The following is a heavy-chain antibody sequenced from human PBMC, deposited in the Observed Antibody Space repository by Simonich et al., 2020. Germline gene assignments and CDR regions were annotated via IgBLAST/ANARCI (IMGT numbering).Heavy chain of an antibody. D-gene: IGHD4-17*01. V-gene: IGHV3-73*01. CDR1: GFTVSSNY. J-gene: IGHJ5*02. CDR2: IRSKANSYAT. CDR3: AILRTTVTTSNWFDP. Sequence: EVQLVESGGGLVQPGRSLRLSCAASGFTVSSNYMSWVRQAPGKGVEWVGRIRSKANSYATAYAASVKGRFTISRDDSKNTAYLQMNSLKTEDTAVYYCAILRTTVTTSNWFDPWGQGTLVTVSS.